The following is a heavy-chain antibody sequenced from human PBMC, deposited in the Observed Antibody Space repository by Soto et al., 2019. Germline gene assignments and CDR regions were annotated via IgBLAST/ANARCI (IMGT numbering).Heavy chain of an antibody. D-gene: IGHD2-2*01. J-gene: IGHJ5*02. CDR3: ARQDIVVVPAATGGFDP. V-gene: IGHV4-39*01. CDR1: GGSISSSSYY. CDR2: IYYSGST. Sequence: SETLSLTCTVSGGSISSSSYYWGWIRQPPGKGLEWIGSIYYSGSTYYNPSLKSRVTISVDTSKTQFSLKLSSVTAADTAVYYCARQDIVVVPAATGGFDPWGQGTLVTVSS.